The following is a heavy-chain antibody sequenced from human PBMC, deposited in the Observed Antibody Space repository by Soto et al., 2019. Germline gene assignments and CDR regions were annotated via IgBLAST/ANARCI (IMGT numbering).Heavy chain of an antibody. V-gene: IGHV3-30*18. Sequence: AGGSLRLSCAASGFTFSAFAMYWVRQAPGKGLEWVALISYDGTNEDYAESVRGRFTISRDNSKNTLYLDMNSLSAEDSAVYFCAKGVLREPAYFDYWGPGPMLTV. CDR2: ISYDGTNE. J-gene: IGHJ4*02. D-gene: IGHD1-26*01. CDR1: GFTFSAFA. CDR3: AKGVLREPAYFDY.